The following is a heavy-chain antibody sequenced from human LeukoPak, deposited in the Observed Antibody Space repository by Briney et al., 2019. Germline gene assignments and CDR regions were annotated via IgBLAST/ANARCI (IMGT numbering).Heavy chain of an antibody. CDR2: IYTSGST. D-gene: IGHD2-8*01. Sequence: SETLSLTCTVSGGSISSGSYYWSWIRQPAGKGLEWIGRIYTSGSTNYNPSLKSRVTISVDTSKNQFSLKLSSVTAADTAVYYCARASGSCANGVCPDYYYYYTDVWGKGTTVTVSS. CDR1: GGSISSGSYY. CDR3: ARASGSCANGVCPDYYYYYTDV. V-gene: IGHV4-61*02. J-gene: IGHJ6*03.